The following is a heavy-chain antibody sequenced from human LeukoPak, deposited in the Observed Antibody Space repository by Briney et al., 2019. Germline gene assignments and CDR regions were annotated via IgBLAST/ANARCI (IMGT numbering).Heavy chain of an antibody. J-gene: IGHJ4*02. CDR2: IIPIFGTA. Sequence: SVKVSCKASGGTFSSYAISWVRQAPGQGLEWMGGIIPIFGTANYAQKFQGRVTITTDESTSTAYMELSRLRSDDTAVYYCARVSRGAGYFDYWGQGTLVTVSS. D-gene: IGHD4/OR15-4a*01. CDR3: ARVSRGAGYFDY. CDR1: GGTFSSYA. V-gene: IGHV1-69*05.